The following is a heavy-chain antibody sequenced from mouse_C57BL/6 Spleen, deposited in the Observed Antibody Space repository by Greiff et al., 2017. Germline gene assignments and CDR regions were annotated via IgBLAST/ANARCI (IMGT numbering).Heavy chain of an antibody. J-gene: IGHJ4*01. CDR3: ARGGLRRSYYAMDC. Sequence: VQLQQSGPELVKPGASVKISCKASGYTFTDYYMNWVKQSHGKGLEWIGDINPNNGGTSYNQKFKGKATLTVDKSSSTAYMELRSLTSEDSAVYYCARGGLRRSYYAMDCWGQGTSVTVSS. D-gene: IGHD2-4*01. V-gene: IGHV1-26*01. CDR1: GYTFTDYY. CDR2: INPNNGGT.